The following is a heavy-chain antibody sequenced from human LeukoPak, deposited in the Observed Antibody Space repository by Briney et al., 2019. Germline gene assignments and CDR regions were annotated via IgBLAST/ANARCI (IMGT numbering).Heavy chain of an antibody. CDR2: INTSGGNT. J-gene: IGHJ4*02. Sequence: PGGSLRLSCAASGFTFSSYAMTWVRQAPGKGLEWVSVINTSGGNTDYADPVKGRFTISRDNSKNMLYLQMNSLRAEDTAVYYCAKGSGWYVWGQGTLVTVSS. D-gene: IGHD6-19*01. CDR1: GFTFSSYA. V-gene: IGHV3-23*01. CDR3: AKGSGWYV.